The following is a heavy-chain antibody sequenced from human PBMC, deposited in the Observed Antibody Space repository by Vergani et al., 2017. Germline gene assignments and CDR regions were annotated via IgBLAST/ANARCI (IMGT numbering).Heavy chain of an antibody. CDR3: ATGGVWGSYRPFDY. V-gene: IGHV1-24*01. D-gene: IGHD3-16*02. CDR1: GYTLTELS. J-gene: IGHJ4*02. Sequence: QVQLVQSGAEEKKPGPSVKVSCTVSGYTLTELSIHWVRQAPGKGLAWRGGFDPEDGETIYAQKFQGRVTMTEDPSTDTAYMELSSLRSEDTAVYYCATGGVWGSYRPFDYWGQGTLVTVSS. CDR2: FDPEDGET.